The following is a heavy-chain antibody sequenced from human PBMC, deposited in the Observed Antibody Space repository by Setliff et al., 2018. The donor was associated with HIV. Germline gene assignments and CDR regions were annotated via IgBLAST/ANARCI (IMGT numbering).Heavy chain of an antibody. D-gene: IGHD2-21*01. CDR2: MNPDSGNT. CDR3: ARGSMSMVMFILVSAFDI. CDR1: GCSFTTHD. J-gene: IGHJ3*02. Sequence: ASVKVSCKASGCSFTTHDINWVRQSPGQGLEWMGWMNPDSGNTFYAQKFKGRVTMTRDTSTNTAYMELSSLTSDDTAVYFCARGSMSMVMFILVSAFDIWGQGTLVTVSS. V-gene: IGHV1-8*02.